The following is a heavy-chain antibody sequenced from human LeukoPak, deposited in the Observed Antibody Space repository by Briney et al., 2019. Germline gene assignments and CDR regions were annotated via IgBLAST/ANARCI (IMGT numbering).Heavy chain of an antibody. CDR3: AKDGNWARFEN. CDR2: VTGSGGTT. V-gene: IGHV3-23*01. D-gene: IGHD7-27*01. Sequence: GGSLRLSCAASGFAFSNYGMNWVRQAPGKGLEWVSGVTGSGGTTYYADSVKGRFAISRDNSKNTLYLQMNSPRAEDTAAYYCAKDGNWARFENWGQGTLVTVSS. CDR1: GFAFSNYG. J-gene: IGHJ4*02.